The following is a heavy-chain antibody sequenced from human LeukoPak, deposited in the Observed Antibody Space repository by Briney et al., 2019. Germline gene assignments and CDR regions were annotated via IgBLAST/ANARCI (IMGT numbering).Heavy chain of an antibody. J-gene: IGHJ6*02. CDR2: ISNSGDST. CDR3: VRDANYVDYAFGVYGMDV. D-gene: IGHD4-17*01. CDR1: GFTFGNYA. Sequence: GGSLRLSCAASGFTFGNYALSWVRQAPGKGLEWVSGISNSGDSTYYADSVKGRVTISRDNSKNTLYLQMNSLRAEDTAVYYCVRDANYVDYAFGVYGMDVWGQGTTVTVSS. V-gene: IGHV3-23*01.